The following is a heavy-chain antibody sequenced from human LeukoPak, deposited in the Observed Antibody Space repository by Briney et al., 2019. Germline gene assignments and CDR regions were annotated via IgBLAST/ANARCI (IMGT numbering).Heavy chain of an antibody. CDR1: GGSFSGYY. D-gene: IGHD4-17*01. Sequence: KPSETLSLTCAVYGGSFSGYYWSWIRQPPGKGLEWIGEINHSGSTNYNPSLKSRVTISVDTSKNQFSLKLSTMTAADTAVYYCARGDYGDYVWGQGTLVTVSS. CDR2: INHSGST. J-gene: IGHJ4*02. V-gene: IGHV4-34*01. CDR3: ARGDYGDYV.